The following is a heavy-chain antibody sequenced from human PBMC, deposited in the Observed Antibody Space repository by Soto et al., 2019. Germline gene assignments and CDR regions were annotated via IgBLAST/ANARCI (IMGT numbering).Heavy chain of an antibody. D-gene: IGHD3-16*02. J-gene: IGHJ2*01. V-gene: IGHV3-20*01. Sequence: EVQLVESGGGVVRPGGSLRLSCAASGFTFDDYGMSWVRQAPGKGLEWVSGINWNGGSTGYADSVKGRFTISRDNAKNSLYLQMNSLRAEDTALYHCARDARSGDYDYMWGSYRYWYFDLWGRGTLVTVSS. CDR2: INWNGGST. CDR3: ARDARSGDYDYMWGSYRYWYFDL. CDR1: GFTFDDYG.